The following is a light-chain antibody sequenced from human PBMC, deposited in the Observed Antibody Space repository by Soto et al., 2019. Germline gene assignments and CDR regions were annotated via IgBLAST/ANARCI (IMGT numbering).Light chain of an antibody. CDR1: SSNIGAGHD. V-gene: IGLV1-40*01. CDR3: QSYASSLSGVV. J-gene: IGLJ2*01. CDR2: GNS. Sequence: QSVLTQSPSVSGAPGQRVTISCSGSSSNIGAGHDVYWYQQLPGTAPKLLIYGNSNRPSGVPDRFSGSKSGTSASLAITGLQAEDEADYYCQSYASSLSGVVFGGGTKLTVL.